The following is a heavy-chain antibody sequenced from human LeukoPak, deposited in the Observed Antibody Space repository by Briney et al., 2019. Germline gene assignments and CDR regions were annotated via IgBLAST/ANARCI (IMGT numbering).Heavy chain of an antibody. CDR2: IKQDGSEK. D-gene: IGHD3-10*01. CDR3: AILWFGELPTWFDP. J-gene: IGHJ5*02. V-gene: IGHV3-7*01. Sequence: SGGSLRLSCAASGFTFSSYWMSWVRQAPGKGLEWVANIKQDGSEKYYVDSVKGRFTISRDNAKNSLYLQMYSLRAEGTAVYYCAILWFGELPTWFDPWGQGTLVTVSS. CDR1: GFTFSSYW.